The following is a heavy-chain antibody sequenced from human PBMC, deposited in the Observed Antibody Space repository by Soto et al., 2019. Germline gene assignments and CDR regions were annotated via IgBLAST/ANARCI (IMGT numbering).Heavy chain of an antibody. V-gene: IGHV3-23*01. D-gene: IGHD3-22*01. J-gene: IGHJ4*02. Sequence: EVQLLDSGGGLVQPGGSLRLSCAVSGFTFSSYAMSWVRQAPGKGLEWVSGISGNGGNTYYTDSVKGRFTISRDNSKNTLSLQMNSLRAEDTAVYYCAKGTMKVDYWGQGTLVTVSS. CDR2: ISGNGGNT. CDR1: GFTFSSYA. CDR3: AKGTMKVDY.